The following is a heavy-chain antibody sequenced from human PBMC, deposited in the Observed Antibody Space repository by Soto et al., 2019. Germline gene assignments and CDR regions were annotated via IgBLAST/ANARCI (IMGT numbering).Heavy chain of an antibody. CDR3: AKHEGYCSSTSCSNFDY. J-gene: IGHJ4*02. CDR1: GFSFTSYW. V-gene: IGHV5-51*01. Sequence: PXESLKISCKGAGFSFTSYWIAWVRQMPGKGLEWMGIIYPGDSDTSYSPSFQGQVTISADKSISTAYLQWSSLKASDTAMYYCAKHEGYCSSTSCSNFDYWGQGTLVTVSS. CDR2: IYPGDSDT. D-gene: IGHD2-2*01.